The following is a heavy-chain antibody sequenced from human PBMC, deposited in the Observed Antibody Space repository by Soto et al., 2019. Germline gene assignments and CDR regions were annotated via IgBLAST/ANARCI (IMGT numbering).Heavy chain of an antibody. CDR3: AKDGWGSAPDY. J-gene: IGHJ4*02. CDR2: ISGSGGST. CDR1: GFTLCSYS. D-gene: IGHD6-19*01. Sequence: PGGAPKLSFSTPGFTLCSYSMILGRPAPGKGLEWVSAISGSGGSTYYADSVKGRFTISRDNSKNTLYLQMNSLRAEDTAVYYCAKDGWGSAPDYWGQGTLVTVSS. V-gene: IGHV3-23*01.